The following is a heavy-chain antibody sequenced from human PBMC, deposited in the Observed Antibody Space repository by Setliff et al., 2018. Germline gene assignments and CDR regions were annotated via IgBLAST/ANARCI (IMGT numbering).Heavy chain of an antibody. CDR2: VFATGNT. CDR3: ARDRSDGLDSFDY. V-gene: IGHV4-61*09. J-gene: IGHJ4*02. Sequence: KPSETLSLTCTVSGASISSGQNYWSWIRQPAGKGLEWIGHVFATGNTEYNPSLESRVTFSVDTSKNQFSLKLTSVTVADSAVYYCARDRSDGLDSFDYWGQGAQVTVSS. CDR1: GASISSGQNY. D-gene: IGHD6-6*01.